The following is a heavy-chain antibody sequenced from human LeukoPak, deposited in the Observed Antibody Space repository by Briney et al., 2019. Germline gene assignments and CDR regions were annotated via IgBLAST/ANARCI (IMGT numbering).Heavy chain of an antibody. V-gene: IGHV3-11*01. CDR2: ISSSGSTI. CDR3: ARAPVAASRFDY. CDR1: GFTFSDYY. D-gene: IGHD2-15*01. Sequence: GGSLRLSCAASGFTFSDYYMSWIRQAPGKGLGWVSYISSSGSTIYYADSVKGRFTISRDNAKNSLYLQMNSLRAEDTAVYYCARAPVAASRFDYWGQGTLVTVSS. J-gene: IGHJ4*02.